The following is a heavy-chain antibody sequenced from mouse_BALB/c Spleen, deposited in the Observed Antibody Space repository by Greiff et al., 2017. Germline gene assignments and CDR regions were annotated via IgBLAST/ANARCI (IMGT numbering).Heavy chain of an antibody. J-gene: IGHJ4*01. CDR2: IDPANGNT. Sequence: VQLQQSGAELVKPGASVKLSCTASGFNIKDTDMHWVKQRPEQGLEWIGRIDPANGNTKYDPKFQGKATITADKSSNTAYLQLSSLTSEDAAVYYCARGDSSGASWGEGTSVTVSS. V-gene: IGHV14-3*02. CDR1: GFNIKDTD. D-gene: IGHD3-2*01. CDR3: ARGDSSGAS.